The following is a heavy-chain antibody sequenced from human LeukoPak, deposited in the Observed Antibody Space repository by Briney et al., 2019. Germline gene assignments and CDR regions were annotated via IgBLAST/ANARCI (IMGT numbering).Heavy chain of an antibody. V-gene: IGHV3-33*06. CDR3: AKVYSSSWYAVFDY. CDR2: IWYDGSNK. CDR1: GFTFSSYA. D-gene: IGHD6-13*01. J-gene: IGHJ4*02. Sequence: GESLKISCAASGFTFSSYAMHWVRQAPGKGLEWVAVIWYDGSNKYYADSVKGLFTISRDNSKNTLYLQMNSLRAEDTAVYYCAKVYSSSWYAVFDYWGQGTLVTVSS.